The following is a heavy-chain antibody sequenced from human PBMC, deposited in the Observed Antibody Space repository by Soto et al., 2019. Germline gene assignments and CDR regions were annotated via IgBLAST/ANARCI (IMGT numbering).Heavy chain of an antibody. D-gene: IGHD3-16*01. J-gene: IGHJ4*02. CDR2: ISGSGGST. CDR3: AGRYDYIWGSPYDY. CDR1: GLTFSSYA. V-gene: IGHV3-23*01. Sequence: PGGSLRLSCAASGLTFSSYAMSWVRQAPGKGLEWVSAISGSGGSTYYADSVKGRFTISRDNSKNTLYLQMNSLRAEDTAVYYCAGRYDYIWGSPYDYWGQGTLVTVAS.